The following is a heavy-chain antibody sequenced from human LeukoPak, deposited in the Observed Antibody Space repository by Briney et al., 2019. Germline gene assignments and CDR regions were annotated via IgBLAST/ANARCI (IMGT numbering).Heavy chain of an antibody. CDR2: ISSSGSTI. V-gene: IGHV3-11*04. D-gene: IGHD2-2*02. J-gene: IGHJ6*02. Sequence: GGSLRLSCAASGFTFSDYYMSWIRQAPGKGLEWVSYISSSGSTIYYADSVKGRFTISRDNAKNSLYLQMNSLRAEDTAVYYCARVSEYQLLYPYYGMDVWGQGATVTVSS. CDR3: ARVSEYQLLYPYYGMDV. CDR1: GFTFSDYY.